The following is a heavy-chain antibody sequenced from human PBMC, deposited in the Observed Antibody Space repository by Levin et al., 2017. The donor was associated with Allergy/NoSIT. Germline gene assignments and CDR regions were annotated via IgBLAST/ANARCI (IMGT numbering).Heavy chain of an antibody. V-gene: IGHV3-66*01. CDR2: IHSGGNT. D-gene: IGHD6-19*01. J-gene: IGHJ4*02. CDR1: GFTVSSGY. Sequence: QPGGSLRLSCAASGFTVSSGYMSWVRQAPGKGLEWVSLIHSGGNTYYADSLKGRFTISTDSSKNTLYLQMNSLRPDDTAMYYCARGSQWLVRDFDYWGQGTLVTVSS. CDR3: ARGSQWLVRDFDY.